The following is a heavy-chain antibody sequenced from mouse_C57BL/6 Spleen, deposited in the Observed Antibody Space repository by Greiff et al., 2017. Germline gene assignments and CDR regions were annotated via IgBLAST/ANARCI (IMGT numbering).Heavy chain of an antibody. V-gene: IGHV5-4*01. CDR2: ISDGGSYT. CDR1: GFTFSSYA. CDR3: ARDDTTVQWYFDV. D-gene: IGHD1-1*01. Sequence: EVHLVESGGGLVKPGGSLKLSCAASGFTFSSYAMSWVRQTPEKRLEWVATISDGGSYTYYPDNVKGRFTISRDNAKNNLYLQMSHLKSEDTAMYYCARDDTTVQWYFDVWGTGTTVTVSS. J-gene: IGHJ1*03.